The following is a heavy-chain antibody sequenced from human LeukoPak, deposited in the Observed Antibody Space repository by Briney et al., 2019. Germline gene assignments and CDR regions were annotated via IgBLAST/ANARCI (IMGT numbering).Heavy chain of an antibody. Sequence: SETLSLTCTVSGGSINSGDYYWTWIRQPPGKGLEWIGYIYCSGTTYYNPSLQSRLIISLDTSKNHFSLSLSSVTAADTAVYYCARDFRGGSGGLDYWGQGALVTVSS. CDR1: GGSINSGDYY. V-gene: IGHV4-30-4*01. D-gene: IGHD1-26*01. CDR2: IYCSGTT. J-gene: IGHJ4*02. CDR3: ARDFRGGSGGLDY.